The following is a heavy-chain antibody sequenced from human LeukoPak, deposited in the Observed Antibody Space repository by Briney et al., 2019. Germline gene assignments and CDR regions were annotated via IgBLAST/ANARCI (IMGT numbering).Heavy chain of an antibody. J-gene: IGHJ6*02. CDR2: INGYNGTT. D-gene: IGHD2-15*01. V-gene: IGHV1-18*01. CDR1: GYTFSNYG. Sequence: ASVKVSCKASGYTFSNYGISWVRQAPGQGLEWMAWINGYNGTTNYAQKLQGRVTMTTDTSTRTAYMELRSLRSGDTAVYYCGRRGNSGYYYYGMDVWGQGTTVTVSS. CDR3: GRRGNSGYYYYGMDV.